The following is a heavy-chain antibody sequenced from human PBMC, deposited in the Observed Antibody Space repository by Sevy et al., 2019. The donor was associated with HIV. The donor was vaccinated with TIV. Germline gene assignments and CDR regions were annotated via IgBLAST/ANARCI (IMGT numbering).Heavy chain of an antibody. CDR1: GFTFSSYA. J-gene: IGHJ4*02. V-gene: IGHV3-23*01. Sequence: GGSLRLSCAASGFTFSSYAMSWVRQAPGKGLEWVSAISGSVGSTYYADSVKGRFTISRDNSKNTLYQQMNSLRAEDTAVYYCAKDLNPSLPLLWFGELPTLDFDYWGQGTLVTVSS. CDR2: ISGSVGST. D-gene: IGHD3-10*01. CDR3: AKDLNPSLPLLWFGELPTLDFDY.